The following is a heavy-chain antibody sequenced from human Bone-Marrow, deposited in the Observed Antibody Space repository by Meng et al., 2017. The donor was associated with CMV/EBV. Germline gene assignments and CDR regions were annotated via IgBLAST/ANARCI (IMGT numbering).Heavy chain of an antibody. V-gene: IGHV4-39*07. CDR1: GDSISSIGYS. CDR3: ARGGLDRTLAREKDLDY. CDR2: VYYSGTT. D-gene: IGHD1-1*01. Sequence: GSLRLSGIVSGDSISSIGYSWAWIRQPPGKGLEWIGTVYYSGTTYYNPSLKSRVTMSVDTSKNHLSLRLRSVSAADTAVYYCARGGLDRTLAREKDLDYWGQGTLVTVSS. J-gene: IGHJ4*02.